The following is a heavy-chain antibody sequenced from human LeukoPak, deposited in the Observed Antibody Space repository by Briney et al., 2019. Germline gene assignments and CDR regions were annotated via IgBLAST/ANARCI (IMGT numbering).Heavy chain of an antibody. CDR1: GFTFSDYW. D-gene: IGHD3-3*02. V-gene: IGHV3-7*01. CDR3: ARDPGFSSFDY. Sequence: PGGSLRLSCAVSGFTFSDYWVTWARQTPGKGLEFVANINRDGSVKNYVDSVKGRFTISRDNAKNSLYLQMTSLRVDDTAIYYCARDPGFSSFDYWGQGTLVTVSS. CDR2: INRDGSVK. J-gene: IGHJ4*02.